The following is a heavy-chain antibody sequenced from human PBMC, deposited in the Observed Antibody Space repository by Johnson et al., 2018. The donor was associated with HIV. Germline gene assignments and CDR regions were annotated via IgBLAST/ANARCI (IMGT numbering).Heavy chain of an antibody. J-gene: IGHJ3*01. CDR1: GFTFSSYG. CDR2: ISYDGSNK. D-gene: IGHD3-16*02. Sequence: QVQLVESGGGVVQPGRSLRLSCAASGFTFSSYGMHWVRQAPGKGLEWVAVISYDGSNKYYADSLKGRFTISRDNSKNMLDLQMNSLRAGDAAVYYCARDYRGRTVDAFDVWGQGTLVIVSS. CDR3: ARDYRGRTVDAFDV. V-gene: IGHV3-30*03.